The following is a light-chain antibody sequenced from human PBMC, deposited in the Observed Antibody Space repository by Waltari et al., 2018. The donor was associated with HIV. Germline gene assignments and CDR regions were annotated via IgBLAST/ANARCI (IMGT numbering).Light chain of an antibody. J-gene: IGKJ3*01. CDR2: AAS. V-gene: IGKV1-39*01. CDR3: QQSYSSPLT. Sequence: DIQMTQSPSSLSASVGDRVTITCRASQGIRNNLGWFQQKPGKAPKLLISAASSLQSGVPSRFSGSASGTDFTLTINSLQPEDYATYYCQQSYSSPLTFGPGTKVDIK. CDR1: QGIRNN.